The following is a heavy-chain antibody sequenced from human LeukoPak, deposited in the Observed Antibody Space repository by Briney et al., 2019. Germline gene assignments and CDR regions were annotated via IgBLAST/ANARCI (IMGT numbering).Heavy chain of an antibody. CDR3: ARGLYSGYDWRFYFDY. CDR1: GYTFTSYY. Sequence: GASVKVSCKASGYTFTSYYMHWVRQAPGQGLEWMGWINPNSGGTNYAQKFQGRVTMTRDTSISTAYMELSRLRSDDTAVYYCARGLYSGYDWRFYFDYWGQGTLVTVSS. D-gene: IGHD5-12*01. J-gene: IGHJ4*02. CDR2: INPNSGGT. V-gene: IGHV1-2*02.